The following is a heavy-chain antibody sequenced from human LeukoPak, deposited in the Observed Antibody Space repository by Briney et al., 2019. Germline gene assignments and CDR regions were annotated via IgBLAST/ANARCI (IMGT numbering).Heavy chain of an antibody. CDR1: GFTFSSYG. J-gene: IGHJ4*02. CDR2: IRYDGSNK. V-gene: IGHV3-30*02. D-gene: IGHD6-13*01. Sequence: QPGGSLRLSCAASGFTFSSYGMHWVRQAPGKGLEWVAFIRYDGSNKYYADSVKGRFTISRDNSKNTLYLQMNSLRAEDTAVYYCARDETYSSSWYGGAYWGQGTLVTVSS. CDR3: ARDETYSSSWYGGAY.